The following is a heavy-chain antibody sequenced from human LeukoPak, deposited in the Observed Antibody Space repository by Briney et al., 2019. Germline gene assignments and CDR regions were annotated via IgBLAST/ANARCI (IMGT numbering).Heavy chain of an antibody. CDR3: AKDDNYIRFLS. V-gene: IGHV3-30*04. Sequence: PGGSLRLSCAASGFTFSNYAMHWVRQAPGKGLEWVAVISYDGSNQYYADSVMGRFTISRDNSKNTLYLQMNSLRAEDTAVYYCAKDDNYIRFLSWGQGTLVTVSS. CDR2: ISYDGSNQ. J-gene: IGHJ5*02. CDR1: GFTFSNYA. D-gene: IGHD3-16*01.